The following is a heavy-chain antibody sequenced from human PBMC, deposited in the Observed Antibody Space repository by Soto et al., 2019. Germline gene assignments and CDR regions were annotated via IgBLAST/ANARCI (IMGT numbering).Heavy chain of an antibody. Sequence: PGGSLRLSCAASGFTFSSYAMHWVRQAPGKGLEWVAVISYDGSNKYYADSVKGRFTISRDNSKNTLYLQMNSLRAEDTAVYYCAKDHTECSGGSCYYYYGMDVWGQGTTVTVSS. V-gene: IGHV3-30-3*01. CDR2: ISYDGSNK. CDR3: AKDHTECSGGSCYYYYGMDV. D-gene: IGHD2-15*01. CDR1: GFTFSSYA. J-gene: IGHJ6*02.